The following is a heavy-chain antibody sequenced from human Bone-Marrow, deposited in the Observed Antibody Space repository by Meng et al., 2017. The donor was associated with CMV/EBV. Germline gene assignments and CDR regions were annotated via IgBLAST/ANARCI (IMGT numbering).Heavy chain of an antibody. V-gene: IGHV1-18*01. D-gene: IGHD2-2*01. J-gene: IGHJ6*02. CDR2: ISAYNGDT. Sequence: ASVKVSCKASGYTFNSYGITWVRQAPGQGLEWMGWISAYNGDTNYAQKLQGRVTMTVDTPTTTVYMELSSLRSDDTAVYYCARSQPAAGLNYYHYFGMDVWGQGTTVTVSS. CDR3: ARSQPAAGLNYYHYFGMDV. CDR1: GYTFNSYG.